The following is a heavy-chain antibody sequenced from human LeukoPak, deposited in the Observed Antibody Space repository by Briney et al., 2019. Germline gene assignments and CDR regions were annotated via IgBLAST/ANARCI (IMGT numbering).Heavy chain of an antibody. V-gene: IGHV4-4*07. D-gene: IGHD3-22*01. CDR1: GGSISSYY. CDR2: IYTCGST. J-gene: IGHJ3*02. Sequence: PSETLSLTCTVSGGSISSYYWSWIRQPAGKGLEWIGRIYTCGSTNYNPSLKSRVAMSVDTSKNQFSLKLSSVTAADTAVYYCARVASYYYDSSGYYEPGAFDIWGQGTMVTVSS. CDR3: ARVASYYYDSSGYYEPGAFDI.